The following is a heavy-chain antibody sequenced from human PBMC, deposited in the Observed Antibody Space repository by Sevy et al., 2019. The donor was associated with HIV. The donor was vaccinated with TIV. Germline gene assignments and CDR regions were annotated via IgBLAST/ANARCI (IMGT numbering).Heavy chain of an antibody. CDR2: ISSDGGNQ. CDR3: ARGKSGYGYGLDY. Sequence: GGSLRLSCAASGFTFRSYGMHWVRQAPGKGLEWVAVISSDGGNQYYADSVKGRFTISRDNSKNTVYLQMNSLRAEDTAVYYCARGKSGYGYGLDYWGQGTLVTVSS. V-gene: IGHV3-30*03. D-gene: IGHD5-18*01. CDR1: GFTFRSYG. J-gene: IGHJ4*02.